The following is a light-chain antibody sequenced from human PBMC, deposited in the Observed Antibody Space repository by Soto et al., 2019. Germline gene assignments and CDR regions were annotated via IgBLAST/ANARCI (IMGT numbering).Light chain of an antibody. J-gene: IGKJ1*01. Sequence: EIVMRQSPATLSVSPGERATLSCWASQSVSSNLAWYQRKPGQAPRLLIYGASPRATGIPVRFSGSGSGTEFTLTISSLQSEDFAVYYCQQYNNWPWTFGQGTKV. CDR3: QQYNNWPWT. CDR2: GAS. V-gene: IGKV3-15*01. CDR1: QSVSSN.